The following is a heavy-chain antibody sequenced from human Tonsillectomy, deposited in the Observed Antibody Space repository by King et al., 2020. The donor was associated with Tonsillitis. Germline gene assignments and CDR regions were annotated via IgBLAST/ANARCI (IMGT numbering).Heavy chain of an antibody. CDR2: IKSKTAVGTT. J-gene: IGHJ6*03. V-gene: IGHV3-15*01. Sequence: VQLVESGGGLVKPGGSLRLSCAASGFTFSNAWMSRVRQAPGKGLEWVGRIKSKTAVGTTDYAAPVKGRFTISRDDSKNTLYLQMNSLKTAHTSVYYCTAETHHISGAYYYYMDVWGKGTTVTVSS. CDR3: TAETHHISGAYYYYMDV. D-gene: IGHD7-27*01. CDR1: GFTFSNAW.